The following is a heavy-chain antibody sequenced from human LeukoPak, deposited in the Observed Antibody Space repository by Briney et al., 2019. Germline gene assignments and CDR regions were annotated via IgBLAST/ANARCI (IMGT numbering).Heavy chain of an antibody. D-gene: IGHD6-13*01. J-gene: IGHJ4*02. CDR3: AKDRLVHDS. CDR1: GFTFRNSA. V-gene: IGHV3-23*01. CDR2: ISDSGGKT. Sequence: GGSLRLSCAASGFTFRNSAMSWVRQAPGKGPEWVSAISDSGGKTYYSASVKGRFTISRDNSKNTLYLQMNSLRGDDTAVYYCAKDRLVHDSWGQGTLVTVSS.